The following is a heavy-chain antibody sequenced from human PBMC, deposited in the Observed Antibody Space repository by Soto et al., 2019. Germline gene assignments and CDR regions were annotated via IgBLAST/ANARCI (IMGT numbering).Heavy chain of an antibody. V-gene: IGHV4-30-4*01. Sequence: PSETLSLTCTVSGGSISSGDYYRSWIRQPPGKGLEWIGYIYYSGSTYYNPSLKSRVTISVDTSKNQFSLKLSSVTAADTAVYYCARDWYCSSTSCRYYYYGMDVWGQGTTVTVSS. CDR2: IYYSGST. CDR3: ARDWYCSSTSCRYYYYGMDV. CDR1: GGSISSGDYY. J-gene: IGHJ6*02. D-gene: IGHD2-2*01.